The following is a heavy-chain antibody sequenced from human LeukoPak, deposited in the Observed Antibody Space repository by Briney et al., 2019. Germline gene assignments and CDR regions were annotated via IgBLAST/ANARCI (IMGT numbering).Heavy chain of an antibody. CDR3: ARGHSSGHHADAFDI. V-gene: IGHV4-59*08. CDR2: IYYSGST. D-gene: IGHD3-22*01. Sequence: SETLSLTCTVSGGSISSYYWSWIRQPPGKGLEWIGYIYYSGSTNYNPSLKSRVTISVDTSKNQFSLRLNSVTAADTAVYYCARGHSSGHHADAFDIWGQGTMVTVSS. CDR1: GGSISSYY. J-gene: IGHJ3*02.